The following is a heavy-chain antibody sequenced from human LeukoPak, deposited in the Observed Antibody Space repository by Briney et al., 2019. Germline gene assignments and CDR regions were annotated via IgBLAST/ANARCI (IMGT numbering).Heavy chain of an antibody. Sequence: GGSLRLSCAASGFTFSSYSMNWVRQAPGKGLEWVSSISSISSYIYYADSVKGRFTISRDNAKNTLYLQVNSLRAEDTAVYYCTGSENYNWFDPWGQGTLVTVSS. CDR1: GFTFSSYS. V-gene: IGHV3-21*01. CDR3: TGSENYNWFDP. D-gene: IGHD3-10*01. J-gene: IGHJ5*02. CDR2: ISSISSYI.